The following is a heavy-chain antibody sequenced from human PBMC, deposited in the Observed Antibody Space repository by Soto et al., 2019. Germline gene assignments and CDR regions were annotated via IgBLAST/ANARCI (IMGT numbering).Heavy chain of an antibody. CDR1: GGSISSGGYS. Sequence: QLQLQESGSGLVKPSQTLSLTCAVSGGSISSGGYSWSWIRQPPGKGLEWIGYIYHSGSTYYNPSLKSRVTISVDRSKNQFSLKLSFVTAADTAVYYCARRGVWGPLNSSIAANPTGWFDPWGQGTLVTVSS. J-gene: IGHJ5*02. D-gene: IGHD6-6*01. CDR2: IYHSGST. CDR3: ARRGVWGPLNSSIAANPTGWFDP. V-gene: IGHV4-30-2*01.